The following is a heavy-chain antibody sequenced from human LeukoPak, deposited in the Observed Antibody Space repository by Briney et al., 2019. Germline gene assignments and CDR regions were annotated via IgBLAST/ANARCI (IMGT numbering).Heavy chain of an antibody. CDR1: GGSISSYD. CDR3: ARQSRDGDYIAKLFDY. J-gene: IGHJ4*02. Sequence: SETLSLTCTVSGGSISSYDWSWIRQPPGKGLEWIGYIYYSGSINYNPSLKSRVTISVDMSKHQFSLQPSSVTAAHTAVYYCARQSRDGDYIAKLFDYWGQGTLVTVSS. D-gene: IGHD4-17*01. CDR2: IYYSGSI. V-gene: IGHV4-59*08.